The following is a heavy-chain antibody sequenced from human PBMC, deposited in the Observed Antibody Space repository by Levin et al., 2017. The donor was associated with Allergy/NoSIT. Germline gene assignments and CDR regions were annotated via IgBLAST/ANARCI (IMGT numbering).Heavy chain of an antibody. CDR2: IIPIFGTA. J-gene: IGHJ6*02. CDR3: ASVSEGVVVPVSQYYYYYYGMDV. D-gene: IGHD2-2*01. CDR1: GGTFSSYA. Sequence: SGESLKISCKASGGTFSSYAISWVRQAPGQGLEWMGGIIPIFGTANYAQKFQGRVTITADKSTSTAYMELSSLRSEDTAVYYCASVSEGVVVPVSQYYYYYYGMDVWGQGTTVTVSS. V-gene: IGHV1-69*06.